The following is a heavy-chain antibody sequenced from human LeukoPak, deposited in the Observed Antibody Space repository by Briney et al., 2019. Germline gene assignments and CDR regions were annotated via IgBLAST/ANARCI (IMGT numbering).Heavy chain of an antibody. CDR2: IRYDGSNK. J-gene: IGHJ4*02. CDR1: GFTFSSYG. CDR3: ATIHTYYYGSGSYYPAGG. D-gene: IGHD3-10*01. Sequence: PGGSLRLSCAASGFTFSSYGMHWVRQAPGKGLERVAFIRYDGSNKYYADSVKGRFTISRDNSKNTLYLQMNSLRAEDTAVYYCATIHTYYYGSGSYYPAGGWGQGTLVTVSS. V-gene: IGHV3-30*02.